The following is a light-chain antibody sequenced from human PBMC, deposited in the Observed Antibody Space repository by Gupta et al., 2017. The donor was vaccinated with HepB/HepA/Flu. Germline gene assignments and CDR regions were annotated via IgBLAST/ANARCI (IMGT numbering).Light chain of an antibody. CDR1: SSNIASNP. CDR3: AAWDDSLDGYLV. J-gene: IGLJ3*02. V-gene: IGLV1-44*01. Sequence: SVLTQLPSASGTPGHRATIYCSGSSSNIASNPVNWCQQPPETAPKLLIYKTHQRPSGVPDRFSASKSGTSASLAISGLQSEDEADYYCAAWDDSLDGYLVFGGGTKLT. CDR2: KTH.